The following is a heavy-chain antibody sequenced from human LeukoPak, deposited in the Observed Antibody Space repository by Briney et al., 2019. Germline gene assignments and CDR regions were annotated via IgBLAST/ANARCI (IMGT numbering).Heavy chain of an antibody. J-gene: IGHJ4*02. CDR2: ISAYNGNT. D-gene: IGHD6-19*01. Sequence: GASVKVSCKASGYTFTSYGISWVRQAPGQGLEWMGWISAYNGNTNYAQKLQGRVTMTTDTSTSTAYMELRSLRSDDTAVYYCARVTTEEQWLVLRTTPPDYWGQGTLVTVSS. V-gene: IGHV1-18*01. CDR1: GYTFTSYG. CDR3: ARVTTEEQWLVLRTTPPDY.